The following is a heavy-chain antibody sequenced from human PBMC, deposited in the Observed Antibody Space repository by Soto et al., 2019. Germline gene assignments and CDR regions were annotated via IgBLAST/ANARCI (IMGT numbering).Heavy chain of an antibody. D-gene: IGHD3-9*01. V-gene: IGHV3-30-3*01. CDR2: TSYDGSNK. Sequence: PWGSLILSCVSSGFTFSSYALHWVRQAPGKGLEWVAVTSYDGSNKYYADSVEGRFTISRDNSKNTLYLQTSSLTTEDTAMYYCARDWETSATGLIDSWGQGTLVTVSS. CDR1: GFTFSSYA. CDR3: ARDWETSATGLIDS. J-gene: IGHJ4*02.